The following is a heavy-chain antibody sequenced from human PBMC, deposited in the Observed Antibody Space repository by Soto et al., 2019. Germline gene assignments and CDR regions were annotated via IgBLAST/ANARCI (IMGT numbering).Heavy chain of an antibody. CDR3: AKVSPENAFDI. V-gene: IGHV3-30*18. CDR2: ISYDGSNK. Sequence: QVQLVESGGGVVQPGRSLRLSCAASGFTFSSYGMHWVRQAPAKGLEWVAVISYDGSNKYYADSVKGRFTISRDNSKNTLYLQMNSLRAEDTAVYYCAKVSPENAFDIWGQGTMVTVSS. J-gene: IGHJ3*02. CDR1: GFTFSSYG.